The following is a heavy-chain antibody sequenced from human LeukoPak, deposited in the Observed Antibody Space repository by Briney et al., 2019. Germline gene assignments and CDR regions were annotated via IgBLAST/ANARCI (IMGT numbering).Heavy chain of an antibody. CDR3: ARELVLDY. V-gene: IGHV3-21*01. D-gene: IGHD6-13*01. CDR2: ISSSSAFI. CDR1: GFAFSSYT. Sequence: GGSPRLSCAASGFAFSSYTMNWVRQAPGKGLEWVSSISSSSAFIYYEDSVRGRFTISRGNAENSLYLQMNSLGAEDTAVYYCARELVLDYWGQGTPVTVSS. J-gene: IGHJ4*02.